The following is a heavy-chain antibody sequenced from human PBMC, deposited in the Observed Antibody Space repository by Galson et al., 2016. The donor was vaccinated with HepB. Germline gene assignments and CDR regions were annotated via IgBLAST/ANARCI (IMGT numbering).Heavy chain of an antibody. Sequence: SLRLSCAASGFIFSAYAMHWVRQAPGTGLECVSATSGNADITHYVDSVKGRFTTSKDFFKSTLYLQMSSLRVEDTAVYYCVRVVNGSYYTWGQGTLVAVSS. CDR2: TSGNADIT. J-gene: IGHJ5*02. CDR3: VRVVNGSYYT. D-gene: IGHD1-26*01. CDR1: GFIFSAYA. V-gene: IGHV3-64D*06.